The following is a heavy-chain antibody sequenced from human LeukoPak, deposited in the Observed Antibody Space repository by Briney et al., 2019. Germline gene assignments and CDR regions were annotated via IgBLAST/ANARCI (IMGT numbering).Heavy chain of an antibody. CDR2: IRSKANSYAT. J-gene: IGHJ6*02. CDR3: TRHYPPLWFGRVGTGGMDV. Sequence: GGSLRLSCAASGFTFSGSAMHWVRQASGKGLEWVGRIRSKANSYATAYAASVKGRFTISRDDSKNTAYLQMNSLKTEDTAVYYCTRHYPPLWFGRVGTGGMDVWGQGTTVTVSS. V-gene: IGHV3-73*01. D-gene: IGHD3-10*01. CDR1: GFTFSGSA.